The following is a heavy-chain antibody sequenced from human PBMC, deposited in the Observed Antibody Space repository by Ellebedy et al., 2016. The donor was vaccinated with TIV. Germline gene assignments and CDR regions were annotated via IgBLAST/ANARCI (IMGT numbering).Heavy chain of an antibody. J-gene: IGHJ4*02. V-gene: IGHV5-10-1*01. D-gene: IGHD6-13*01. CDR1: GYNFTTYW. Sequence: GESLKISXKGSGYNFTTYWINWVRQMPGKGLEWMGRINPSDSYTNYSPSFQGHVTITADKSISTAYLQWSSLKASDSAMYYCARHMEGIAAAGSGEGYWGQGTLVTVSS. CDR2: INPSDSYT. CDR3: ARHMEGIAAAGSGEGY.